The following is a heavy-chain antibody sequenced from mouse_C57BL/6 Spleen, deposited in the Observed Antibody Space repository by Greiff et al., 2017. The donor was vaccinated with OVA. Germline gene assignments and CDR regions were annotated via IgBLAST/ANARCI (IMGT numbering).Heavy chain of an antibody. V-gene: IGHV1-5*01. D-gene: IGHD2-14*01. CDR2: IYPGNSDT. J-gene: IGHJ2*01. CDR1: GYTFTSYW. Sequence: EVQVVESGTVLARPGASVKMSCKTSGYTFTSYWMHWVKQRPGQGLEWIGAIYPGNSDTSYNQKFKGKAKLTAVTSASTAYMELSSLTNEDSAVYYCTRWEMGIYYWFYWGQGTTLTVSS. CDR3: TRWEMGIYYWFY.